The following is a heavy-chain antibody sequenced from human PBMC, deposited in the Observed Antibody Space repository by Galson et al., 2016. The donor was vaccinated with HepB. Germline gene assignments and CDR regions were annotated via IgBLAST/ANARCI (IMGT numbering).Heavy chain of an antibody. CDR2: ISGSGGST. CDR3: AKDVGSWYLLLSHYFDY. CDR1: GFTFSSYA. D-gene: IGHD2-15*01. J-gene: IGHJ4*02. V-gene: IGHV3-23*01. Sequence: SLRLSCAASGFTFSSYAMSWVRQAPGKGLEWVSAISGSGGSTYYADSVKGRFTISRDNSKNTLYLQMNSLRAEDTAVYYCAKDVGSWYLLLSHYFDYWGQGTLVTVAS.